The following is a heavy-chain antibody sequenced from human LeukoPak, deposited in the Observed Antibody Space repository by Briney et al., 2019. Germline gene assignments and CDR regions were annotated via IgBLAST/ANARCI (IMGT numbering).Heavy chain of an antibody. CDR2: IKSKTDGGTT. V-gene: IGHV3-15*01. Sequence: PGGSLRLSCAASGFTFSNAWMSWVRQAPGKGLEWVGRIKSKTDGGTTDYAAPVKGRFTISRDDSKSITYLQMNTLKSEDTAVYYCARVRSDYGLGRYFDYWGQGTLVTVSS. CDR3: ARVRSDYGLGRYFDY. D-gene: IGHD3-10*01. CDR1: GFTFSNAW. J-gene: IGHJ4*02.